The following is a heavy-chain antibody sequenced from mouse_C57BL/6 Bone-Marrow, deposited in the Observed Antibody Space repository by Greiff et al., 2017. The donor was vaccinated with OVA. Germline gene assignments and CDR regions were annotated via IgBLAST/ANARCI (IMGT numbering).Heavy chain of an antibody. D-gene: IGHD2-14*01. CDR3: ARTGGTLAWFAY. Sequence: VQLQQPGAELVKPGASVKLSCKASGYTFTSYWMQWVKQRPGQGLEWIGEIDPSDSYTNYNQKFKGKATLTVDTSSSTAYMQLSSLTSEDSAVYYCARTGGTLAWFAYWGQGTLVTVSA. CDR2: IDPSDSYT. J-gene: IGHJ3*01. V-gene: IGHV1-50*01. CDR1: GYTFTSYW.